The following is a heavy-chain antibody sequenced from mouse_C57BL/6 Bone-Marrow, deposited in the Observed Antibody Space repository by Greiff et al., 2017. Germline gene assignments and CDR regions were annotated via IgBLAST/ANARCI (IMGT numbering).Heavy chain of an antibody. Sequence: EVQLVESGGGLVQPGGSLKLSCAASGFTFSDYYMYWVRQTPEKRLEWVAYISNGGGSTYYPDTVKGRFTISRDNAKNTLYLQMSRLKSEDTAMYYCARHEDYDGGPSWFAYWGQGTLVTVSA. D-gene: IGHD2-4*01. V-gene: IGHV5-12*01. J-gene: IGHJ3*01. CDR2: ISNGGGST. CDR3: ARHEDYDGGPSWFAY. CDR1: GFTFSDYY.